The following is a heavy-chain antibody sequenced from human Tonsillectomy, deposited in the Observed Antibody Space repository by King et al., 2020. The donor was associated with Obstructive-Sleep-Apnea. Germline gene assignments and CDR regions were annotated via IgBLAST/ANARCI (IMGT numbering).Heavy chain of an antibody. CDR3: AKVRDYGGNSVRRWFDA. Sequence: VQLVESGGGLVQPGGSLRLSCAASGFTFSSYAMSWVRQAPGKGLEWVSAISGSGGSTYYADSVKGRFTISRDNSKNTLYLQMNSLRAEDTAVYYCAKVRDYGGNSVRRWFDAWGQGTLVTVSS. J-gene: IGHJ5*02. D-gene: IGHD4-23*01. CDR2: ISGSGGST. V-gene: IGHV3-23*04. CDR1: GFTFSSYA.